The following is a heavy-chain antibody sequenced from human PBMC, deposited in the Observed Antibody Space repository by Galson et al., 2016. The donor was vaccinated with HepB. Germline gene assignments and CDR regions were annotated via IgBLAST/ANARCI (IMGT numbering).Heavy chain of an antibody. J-gene: IGHJ6*02. D-gene: IGHD3-10*01. CDR1: GGSITSGTYY. CDR2: ISYTGST. V-gene: IGHV4-31*03. Sequence: TLSLTCTVSGGSITSGTYYWSWIRQYPGKGLEWIGYISYTGSTSYNPSLKNRASISMGASKSQFSLDLTSVTVADTAGYFCARDNVVPFRYNGLDVWGQGTAVTVSS. CDR3: ARDNVVPFRYNGLDV.